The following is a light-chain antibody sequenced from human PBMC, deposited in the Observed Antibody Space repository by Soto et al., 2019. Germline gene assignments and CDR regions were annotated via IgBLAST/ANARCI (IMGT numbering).Light chain of an antibody. CDR2: DNN. Sequence: QSVLTQPPSVSAAPGQTVTISCSGRNSNIGNNYVSWYQQFPGTAPKLLIYDNNRRPSEIPDRFSGSKSGNTASLTISGLQAADEADYYCASYLTTSPLEVFGTGTKLTVL. V-gene: IGLV1-51*01. CDR3: ASYLTTSPLEV. J-gene: IGLJ1*01. CDR1: NSNIGNNY.